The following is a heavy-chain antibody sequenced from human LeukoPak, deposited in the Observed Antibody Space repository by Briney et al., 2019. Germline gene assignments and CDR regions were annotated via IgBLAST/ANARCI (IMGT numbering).Heavy chain of an antibody. CDR1: GFTFSNAW. CDR2: IKSKTDGGTT. D-gene: IGHD3-22*01. J-gene: IGHJ4*02. CDR3: TMYYYDSSGYYSPDFDY. Sequence: GGSLRLSCATSGFTFSNAWMSWVRQAPGKGLEWVGRIKSKTDGGTTDYAAPVKGRFTISRDDSKNTLYLQMNSLKTEDTAVYYYTMYYYDSSGYYSPDFDYWGQGTLVTVSS. V-gene: IGHV3-15*01.